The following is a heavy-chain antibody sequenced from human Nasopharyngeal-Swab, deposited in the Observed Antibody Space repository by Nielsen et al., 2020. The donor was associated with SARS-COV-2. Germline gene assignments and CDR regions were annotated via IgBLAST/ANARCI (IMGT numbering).Heavy chain of an antibody. Sequence: SETLSLTCAVYGGPFSGYYWSWIRQPPGKGLEWIGEINHSGSTNYNPSLKSRVTISVDTSKNQFSLKLSSVTAADTAVYYCARHSYRIGVNWFDPWGQGTLVTVSS. V-gene: IGHV4-34*01. J-gene: IGHJ5*02. CDR2: INHSGST. CDR3: ARHSYRIGVNWFDP. CDR1: GGPFSGYY. D-gene: IGHD1-26*01.